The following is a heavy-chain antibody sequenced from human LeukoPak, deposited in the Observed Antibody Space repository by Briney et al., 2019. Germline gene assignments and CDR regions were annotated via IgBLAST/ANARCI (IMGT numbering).Heavy chain of an antibody. CDR2: IYYSGST. D-gene: IGHD6-19*01. CDR1: GGSISSYY. Sequence: SETLSLTCTVSGGSISSYYWSWIRQPPGKGLEWIGYIYYSGSTNYNPSLKSRVTISVDTSKNQFSLKLSSVTAADTAVYYCAGGDIAVAGTFGYWGQGTLVTVSS. V-gene: IGHV4-59*01. CDR3: AGGDIAVAGTFGY. J-gene: IGHJ4*02.